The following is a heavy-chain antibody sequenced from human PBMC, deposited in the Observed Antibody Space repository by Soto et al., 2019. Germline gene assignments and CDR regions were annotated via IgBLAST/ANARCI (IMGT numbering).Heavy chain of an antibody. J-gene: IGHJ4*02. Sequence: EVEVLESGGGLVQPGGSLRLSCAASGFTFSTYAMSWVRQAPGKGLEWVSTINNSGGSAYYADSVKGRFTISRDNSKNTLSLQMNSLRAEDTATYYCAKLRGVTTWYFDCWGQGTLVTVSS. CDR3: AKLRGVTTWYFDC. CDR2: INNSGGSA. CDR1: GFTFSTYA. D-gene: IGHD2-2*01. V-gene: IGHV3-23*01.